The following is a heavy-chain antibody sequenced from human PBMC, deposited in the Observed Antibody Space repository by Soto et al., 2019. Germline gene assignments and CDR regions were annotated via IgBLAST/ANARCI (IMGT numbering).Heavy chain of an antibody. V-gene: IGHV3-30*18. CDR2: ISYDGSNK. J-gene: IGHJ4*02. Sequence: GGSLRLSCAASGFTFSSYGMHWVRQAPGKGLEWVAVISYDGSNKYYADSVKGRFTISRDNSKNTLYLQMNSLRAEDTAVYYCAKDRGVIIEYYFDYWGQGTLVTVSS. CDR1: GFTFSSYG. D-gene: IGHD3-10*01. CDR3: AKDRGVIIEYYFDY.